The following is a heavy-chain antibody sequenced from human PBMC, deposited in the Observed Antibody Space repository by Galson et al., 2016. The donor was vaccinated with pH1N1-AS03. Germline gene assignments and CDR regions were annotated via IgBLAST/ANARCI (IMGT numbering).Heavy chain of an antibody. D-gene: IGHD6-13*01. J-gene: IGHJ4*02. CDR1: GYSFARYW. V-gene: IGHV5-51*01. CDR3: AGDAGTDYFDH. CDR2: IYPGDSDT. Sequence: QSGAEVKKPGESLKISCKGSGYSFARYWIGWVRQMPGKGLEWMGGIYPGDSDTRSSPSFHGLVTISVEKTFTTAYLQWGSLEASDTAMYYWAGDAGTDYFDHWGQGTLVTVPS.